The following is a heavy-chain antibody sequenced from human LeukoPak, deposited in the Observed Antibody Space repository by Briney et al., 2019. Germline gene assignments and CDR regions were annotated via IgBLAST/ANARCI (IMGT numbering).Heavy chain of an antibody. V-gene: IGHV1-69*06. CDR1: VCTFSIYA. J-gene: IGHJ4*02. D-gene: IGHD5-24*01. Sequence: SVSVSCTPSVCTFSIYAISWVSQAPGQGLEGKGRIIPIFRTATSPQKFQGRVTLTADKSTSPAYIELSSLRSEDTAVYYCAREEEAGFNDYWGPGTLVTVSS. CDR3: AREEEAGFNDY. CDR2: IIPIFRTA.